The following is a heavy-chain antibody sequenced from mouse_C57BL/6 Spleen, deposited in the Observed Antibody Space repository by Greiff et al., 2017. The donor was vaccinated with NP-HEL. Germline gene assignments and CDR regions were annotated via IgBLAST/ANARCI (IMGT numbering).Heavy chain of an antibody. V-gene: IGHV1-22*01. J-gene: IGHJ3*01. CDR1: GYTFTDYN. CDR2: INPNNGGT. CDR3: AREEKILTSFAY. Sequence: SGPELVKPGASVKMSCKASGYTFTDYNMHWVKQSHGKSLEWIGYINPNNGGTSYNQKFKGKATLTVNKSSSTAYMELRSLTSEDSAVYYCAREEKILTSFAYWGQGTLVTVSA. D-gene: IGHD2-5*01.